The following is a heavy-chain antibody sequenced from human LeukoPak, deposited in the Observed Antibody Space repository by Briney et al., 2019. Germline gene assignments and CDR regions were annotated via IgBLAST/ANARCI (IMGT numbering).Heavy chain of an antibody. CDR3: ARDQYSGSLDY. V-gene: IGHV4-4*07. CDR1: GGSISSYY. Sequence: SETLSLTCTDSGGSISSYYWTWIRQPAGKGLEWIGRFYSTGSTNYNPSLKRRVTMSVDTSKNQFSLKLSSGTAADTAVYYCARDQYSGSLDYWGQGTLVTVSS. CDR2: FYSTGST. D-gene: IGHD1-26*01. J-gene: IGHJ4*02.